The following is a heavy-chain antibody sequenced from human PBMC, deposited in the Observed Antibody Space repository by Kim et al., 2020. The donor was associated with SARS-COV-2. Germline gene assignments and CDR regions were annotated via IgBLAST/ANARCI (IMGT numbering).Heavy chain of an antibody. CDR2: ISGDNGDT. V-gene: IGHV1-3*01. CDR3: ARGAGGYARHILHA. J-gene: IGHJ1*01. CDR1: GYTFTHYA. Sequence: ASVKVSCKTSGYTFTHYAMHWVRQAPGQRLEWMGYISGDNGDTKYSQKFQGRVTITRDTSATTAYMELSSLTPEDTAVHYRARGAGGYARHILHAWGPGT. D-gene: IGHD3-22*01.